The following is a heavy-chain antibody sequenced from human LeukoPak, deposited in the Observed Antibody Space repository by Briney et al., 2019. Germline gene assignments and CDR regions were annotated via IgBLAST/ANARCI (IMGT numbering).Heavy chain of an antibody. V-gene: IGHV3-30-3*01. CDR1: GFTFSSYA. CDR2: ISYDGSNK. CDR3: ARDRLRYFDWLLSAAD. Sequence: GGSLRLSCAVSGFTFSSYAMHWVRQAPGKGLEWVGVISYDGSNKYYADSVKGRFTISRDNSKNTLYLQMNSLRAEDTAVYYCARDRLRYFDWLLSAADWGQGTLVTVSS. D-gene: IGHD3-9*01. J-gene: IGHJ1*01.